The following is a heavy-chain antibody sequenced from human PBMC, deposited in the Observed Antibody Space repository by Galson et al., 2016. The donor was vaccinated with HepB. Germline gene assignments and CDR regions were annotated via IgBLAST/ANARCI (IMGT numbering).Heavy chain of an antibody. J-gene: IGHJ4*02. CDR1: GDSIRSTNYY. V-gene: IGHV4-39*01. CDR2: IYYSGNT. CDR3: MRHYSSGPRAVDS. D-gene: IGHD3-22*01. Sequence: SETLSLTCTVSGDSIRSTNYYWGWVRQPPGKGLEWIGSIYYSGNTYYNTSLLSRVSVSIDTPKNQFSLKVTAVTAADAAVYCCMRHYSSGPRAVDSWGQGTLVTVSS.